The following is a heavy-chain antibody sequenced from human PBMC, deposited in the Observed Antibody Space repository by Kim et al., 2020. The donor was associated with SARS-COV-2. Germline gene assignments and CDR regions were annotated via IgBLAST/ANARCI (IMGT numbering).Heavy chain of an antibody. J-gene: IGHJ4*02. Sequence: ASVNVSCKASGYTFTSYDINWVRQATGQGLEWMGWMNPNSGNTGYAQKFQGRVTMTRNTSISTAYMELSSLRSEDTAVYYCVLMDRNYGIGIVDYWGQGTLVTVSS. CDR2: MNPNSGNT. V-gene: IGHV1-8*01. CDR1: GYTFTSYD. D-gene: IGHD4-17*01. CDR3: VLMDRNYGIGIVDY.